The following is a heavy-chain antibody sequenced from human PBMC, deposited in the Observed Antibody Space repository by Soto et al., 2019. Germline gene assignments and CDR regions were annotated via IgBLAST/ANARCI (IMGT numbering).Heavy chain of an antibody. CDR2: IIPIFGTA. V-gene: IGHV1-69*13. CDR3: AREPNRFSGSYAMYYFDY. D-gene: IGHD1-26*01. Sequence: ASVKVSCKASGGTFSSYAISWVRQAPGQGLEWMGGIIPIFGTANYAQKFQGRVTITADESTSTAYMELSSLRSEDTAVYYCAREPNRFSGSYAMYYFDYWGQGTTVTVSS. J-gene: IGHJ4*03. CDR1: GGTFSSYA.